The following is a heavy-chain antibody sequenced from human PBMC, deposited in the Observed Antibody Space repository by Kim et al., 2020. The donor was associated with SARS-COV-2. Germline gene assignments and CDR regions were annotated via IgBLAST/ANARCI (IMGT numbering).Heavy chain of an antibody. CDR1: GYTFTSYG. D-gene: IGHD6-13*01. J-gene: IGHJ6*02. Sequence: ASVKVSCKASGYTFTSYGISWVRQAPGQGLEWMGWISAYNGNTNYAQKLQGRVTMTTDTSTSTAYMELRSLRSDDTAVYYCARADSSWRILPHYGMDVWGQGTTVTVSS. CDR3: ARADSSWRILPHYGMDV. V-gene: IGHV1-18*04. CDR2: ISAYNGNT.